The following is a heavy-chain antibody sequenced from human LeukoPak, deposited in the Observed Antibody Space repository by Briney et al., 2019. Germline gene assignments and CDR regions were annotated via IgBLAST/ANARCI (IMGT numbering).Heavy chain of an antibody. CDR3: ARAFKPFPPFDY. CDR1: NGSISSYY. CDR2: IYYSGST. J-gene: IGHJ4*02. V-gene: IGHV4-59*01. Sequence: TETLCLTCTVSNGSISSYYWSWIRQPPGKGLEWIGYIYYSGSTNYNPSLKSRVTISVDTSKNQFSLKLSSVTAADTAVYYCARAFKPFPPFDYWGQGTLVTASS.